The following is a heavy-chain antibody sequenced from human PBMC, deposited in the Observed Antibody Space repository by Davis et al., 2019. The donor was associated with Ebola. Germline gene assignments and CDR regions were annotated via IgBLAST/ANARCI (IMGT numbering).Heavy chain of an antibody. V-gene: IGHV3-23*01. D-gene: IGHD6-13*01. CDR1: GFTFSSYA. CDR3: AKDLPAAEYYYYGMDV. CDR2: ISGSGGST. Sequence: PGGSLRLSCAASGFTFSSYAMSWVRQPPGKGLEWVSAISGSGGSTYYADSVKGRFTISRDNSKNTLYLQMNSLRAEDTAVYYCAKDLPAAEYYYYGMDVWGQGTTVTVCS. J-gene: IGHJ6*02.